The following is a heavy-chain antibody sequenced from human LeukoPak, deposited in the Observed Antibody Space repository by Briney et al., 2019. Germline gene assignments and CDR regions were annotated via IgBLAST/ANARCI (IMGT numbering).Heavy chain of an antibody. J-gene: IGHJ6*03. Sequence: GRSLRLSCAASGFTFSSYGMHWVRQAPGKGLEWVAVISYDGSNKYYADSVKGRFTISRDNSKNTLYLQMNSLRAEDTAVYYCAKDGPGIAAAGTIFRDYYYMDVWGKGTTVTVSS. D-gene: IGHD6-13*01. CDR3: AKDGPGIAAAGTIFRDYYYMDV. CDR2: ISYDGSNK. V-gene: IGHV3-30*18. CDR1: GFTFSSYG.